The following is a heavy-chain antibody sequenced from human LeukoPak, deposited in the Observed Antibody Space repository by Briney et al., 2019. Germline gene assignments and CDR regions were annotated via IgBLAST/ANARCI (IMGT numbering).Heavy chain of an antibody. V-gene: IGHV3-7*01. CDR3: ARGGPIAAAAYNWFDP. CDR2: IKQDGSEK. J-gene: IGHJ5*02. D-gene: IGHD6-13*01. Sequence: GGSLRLSCAASGFTFSSYSLYWVRQAPGKGLEWVANIKQDGSEKYFVDSVKGRFTISRDNSKNTLYLQMNSLRAEDTAVYYCARGGPIAAAAYNWFDPWGQGTLVTVSS. CDR1: GFTFSSYS.